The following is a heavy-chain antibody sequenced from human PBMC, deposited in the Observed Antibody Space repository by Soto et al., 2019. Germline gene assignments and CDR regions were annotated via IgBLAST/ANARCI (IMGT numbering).Heavy chain of an antibody. CDR2: IYDNGIT. V-gene: IGHV4-59*12. Sequence: SETLSLTCSVSGRSITSYYWSWVRQPPGKGLEWIGYIYDNGITSQNPSLKSRVTMSADTSQNHFSLKLTSVTGADTAVYYCARTYDSNGYANEFDSWGQGILVTAPQ. J-gene: IGHJ4*02. CDR1: GRSITSYY. D-gene: IGHD3-22*01. CDR3: ARTYDSNGYANEFDS.